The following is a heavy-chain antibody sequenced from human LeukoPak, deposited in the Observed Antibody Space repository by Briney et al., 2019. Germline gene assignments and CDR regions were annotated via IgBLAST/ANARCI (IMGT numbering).Heavy chain of an antibody. V-gene: IGHV3-53*01. CDR3: ARGIPYSSGWFKPFDY. CDR2: IYSGGST. Sequence: GGSPRLSCAASGFTVSSNYMSWVRQAPGKGLEWVSVIYSGGSTYYADSVKGRFTISRDNSKNTLYFQMNSLRAEDTAVYYCARGIPYSSGWFKPFDYWGQRTLVTVSS. D-gene: IGHD6-19*01. J-gene: IGHJ4*02. CDR1: GFTVSSNY.